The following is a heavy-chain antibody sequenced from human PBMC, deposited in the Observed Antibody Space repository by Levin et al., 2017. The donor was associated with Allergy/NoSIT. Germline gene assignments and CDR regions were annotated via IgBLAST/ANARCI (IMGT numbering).Heavy chain of an antibody. J-gene: IGHJ6*02. D-gene: IGHD2-8*01. Sequence: GGSLRLSCAASGFTFSNAWMSWVRQAPGKGLEWVGRIKSKTDGGTTDYAAPVKGRFTISRDDSKNTLYLQMNSLKTEDTAVYYCTTALYCTHGVCYTGRDYYGMDVWGQGTTVTVSS. CDR3: TTALYCTHGVCYTGRDYYGMDV. CDR2: IKSKTDGGTT. CDR1: GFTFSNAW. V-gene: IGHV3-15*01.